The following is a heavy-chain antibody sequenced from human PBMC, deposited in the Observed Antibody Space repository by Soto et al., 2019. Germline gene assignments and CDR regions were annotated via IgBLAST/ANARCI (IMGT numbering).Heavy chain of an antibody. Sequence: QEQLVESGGGVVQPGRSLRLSCTASGFTFSSYEMHWVRQTPGKGLEWVAIISYDGSNTYYADSVKGRFTFSRHNSKNRLYLQMNSLRAEDAAVYYCVRRSTLSYHGMDVWGQGTTVTVSS. V-gene: IGHV3-30-3*01. J-gene: IGHJ6*02. CDR1: GFTFSSYE. CDR2: ISYDGSNT. CDR3: VRRSTLSYHGMDV.